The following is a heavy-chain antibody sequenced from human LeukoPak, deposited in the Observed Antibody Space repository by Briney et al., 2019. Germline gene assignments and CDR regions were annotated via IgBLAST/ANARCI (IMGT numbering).Heavy chain of an antibody. V-gene: IGHV1-69*06. J-gene: IGHJ6*04. CDR1: GGTFSSYT. Sequence: ASVKVSCKASGGTFSSYTISWVRQAPGQGLEWMGGIIPLFGTPDYAQRFQDRLTITADKSTSTAYMELSSLRSEDTAVYYCASATLRCSGGSCYEMDVWGKGTTVIVSS. CDR2: IIPLFGTP. CDR3: ASATLRCSGGSCYEMDV. D-gene: IGHD2-15*01.